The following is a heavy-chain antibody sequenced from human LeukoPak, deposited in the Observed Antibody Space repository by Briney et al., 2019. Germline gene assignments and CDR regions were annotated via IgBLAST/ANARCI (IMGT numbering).Heavy chain of an antibody. CDR3: AAAESSGYDAFDI. CDR2: ISGSGGST. J-gene: IGHJ3*02. Sequence: AGGSLRLSCAASGFTFSSYAMSWVRQAPGKGLEWVSAISGSGGSTYYADSVKGRFTISRDNSKNTLYLQMNSLRAEDTAVYYCAAAESSGYDAFDIWGQGTMVTVSS. V-gene: IGHV3-23*01. D-gene: IGHD3-22*01. CDR1: GFTFSSYA.